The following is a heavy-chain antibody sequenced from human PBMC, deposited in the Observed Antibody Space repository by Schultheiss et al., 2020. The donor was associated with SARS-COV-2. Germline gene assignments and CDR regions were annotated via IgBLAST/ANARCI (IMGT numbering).Heavy chain of an antibody. V-gene: IGHV1-18*01. CDR1: GYTFTSYG. J-gene: IGHJ6*02. D-gene: IGHD3-3*01. CDR3: ARVRSYDSSYYGMDV. Sequence: ASVKVSCKASGYTFTSYGISWVRQAPGQGLEWMGWISAYNGNTNYAQKLQGRVTMTTGTSTSTAYMELRSLRSDDTAVYYCARVRSYDSSYYGMDVWGQGTTVTVSS. CDR2: ISAYNGNT.